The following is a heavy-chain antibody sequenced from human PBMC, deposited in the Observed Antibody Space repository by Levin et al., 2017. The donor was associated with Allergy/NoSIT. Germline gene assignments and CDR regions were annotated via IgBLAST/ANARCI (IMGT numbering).Heavy chain of an antibody. J-gene: IGHJ4*02. CDR1: GMTLSSYE. V-gene: IGHV3-23*05. CDR3: ARANTMKYYGFDE. D-gene: IGHD3-10*01. Sequence: PGGSLRLSCVGSGMTLSSYEMSWVRQAPGKGLQWISALNSLGNLKYYSDDVRGRFTISRDNSQNSLYLQMNSLRAEDSAIYFCARANTMKYYGFDEWGQGTVVTVSS. CDR2: LNSLGNLK.